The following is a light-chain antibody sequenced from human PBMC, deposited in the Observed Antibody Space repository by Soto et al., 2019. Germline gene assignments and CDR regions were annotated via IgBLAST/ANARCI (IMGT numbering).Light chain of an antibody. Sequence: IVLTQSPGTLSLSPGERATLSCRASQSVSSSYLAWYQQKPGQAPRLLIYGASSRATGIPGRFSGSGSGTDFTVTISRLEHEVFAVYYCQQYGSSSLTFGKGTKVAVK. CDR2: GAS. CDR1: QSVSSSY. J-gene: IGKJ1*01. CDR3: QQYGSSSLT. V-gene: IGKV3-20*01.